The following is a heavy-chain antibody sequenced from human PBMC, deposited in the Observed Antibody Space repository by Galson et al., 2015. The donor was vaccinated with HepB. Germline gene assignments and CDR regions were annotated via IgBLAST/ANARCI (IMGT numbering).Heavy chain of an antibody. CDR2: KSHDGSNE. D-gene: IGHD3-3*01. J-gene: IGHJ4*02. V-gene: IGHV3-30*18. CDR1: GFTFSSYG. Sequence: SLRLSCAASGFTFSSYGIHWVRQAPGKGLEWVAVKSHDGSNEYYADSVKGRFTISRDNSKNTLHLQMYSLRPEDTAVYYCAKERFWSGYYNPYFDYWGQGTLVTVSS. CDR3: AKERFWSGYYNPYFDY.